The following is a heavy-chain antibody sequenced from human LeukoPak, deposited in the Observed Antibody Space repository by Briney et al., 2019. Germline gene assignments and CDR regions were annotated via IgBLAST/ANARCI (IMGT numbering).Heavy chain of an antibody. V-gene: IGHV3-23*01. J-gene: IGHJ6*03. CDR3: ARPTFDWLYRPWGGYYYYYYMDV. CDR2: ISGSGGST. CDR1: GFIFRNYA. Sequence: GGSLRLSCAASGFIFRNYAMSWVRQAPGKGLKWVSTISGSGGSTYYADSLKGRFTISRDNSKNTLYLQMNSLRAEDTAVYYCARPTFDWLYRPWGGYYYYYYMDVWGKGTTVTVSS. D-gene: IGHD3-9*01.